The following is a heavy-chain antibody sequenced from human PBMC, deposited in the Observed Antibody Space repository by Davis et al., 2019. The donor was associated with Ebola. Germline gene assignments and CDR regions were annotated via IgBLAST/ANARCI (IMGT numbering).Heavy chain of an antibody. CDR2: INPSGGST. D-gene: IGHD6-19*01. J-gene: IGHJ3*02. V-gene: IGHV1-46*01. CDR3: ARAVQWLRDAFDI. CDR1: GYTFTSYY. Sequence: ASVKVSCKASGYTFTSYYMHWVRQAPGQGLEWMGIINPSGGSTSYAQKFQGRVTMTRDTSTSTVYMELRSLRSDDTAVYYCARAVQWLRDAFDIWGQGTMVTVSS.